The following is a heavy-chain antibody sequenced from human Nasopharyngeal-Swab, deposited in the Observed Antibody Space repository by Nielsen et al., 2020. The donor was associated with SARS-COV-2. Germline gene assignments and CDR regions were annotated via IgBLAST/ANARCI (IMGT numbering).Heavy chain of an antibody. V-gene: IGHV1-18*01. D-gene: IGHD6-19*01. CDR1: GCTIANYG. CDR2: IRDYNGNT. CDR3: ARGNGWYPVH. Sequence: KVSCKAAGCTIANYGVSWVRQAAGHRMEWMGWIRDYNGNTGYAQNFKGRFTMTTNTSTNTGYLELRSLSAYDTAVYYSARGNGWYPVHWRQGTRITVSS. J-gene: IGHJ1*01.